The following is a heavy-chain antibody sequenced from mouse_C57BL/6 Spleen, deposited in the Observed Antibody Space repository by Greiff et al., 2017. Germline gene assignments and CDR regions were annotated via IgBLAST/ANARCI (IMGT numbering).Heavy chain of an antibody. CDR3: ARSGYSSWYFDV. D-gene: IGHD2-5*01. Sequence: QVQLQQPGAELVMPGASVKLSCKASGYTFTSYWMHWVKQRPGQGLEWIGEIDPSDSYTNYNQKFKGKSTLTVDKSSSTAYMQLRSLTSEDSAVYYCARSGYSSWYFDVWGTGTTVTVSS. CDR2: IDPSDSYT. V-gene: IGHV1-69*01. J-gene: IGHJ1*03. CDR1: GYTFTSYW.